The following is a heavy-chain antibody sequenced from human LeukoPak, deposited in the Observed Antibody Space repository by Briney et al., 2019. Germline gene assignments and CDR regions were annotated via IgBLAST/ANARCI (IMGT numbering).Heavy chain of an antibody. J-gene: IGHJ4*02. V-gene: IGHV3-7*01. D-gene: IGHD6-19*01. CDR3: ARGWSSGWYFDY. Sequence: GGSLRLSCAASGFTFSSYWMSWVRQAPGKGLEWAANIKEDGSEKNSVDSVKGRFTISRDNAKNSLYLQMNSLGAEDTAVYYCARGWSSGWYFDYWGQGTLVTVSS. CDR2: IKEDGSEK. CDR1: GFTFSSYW.